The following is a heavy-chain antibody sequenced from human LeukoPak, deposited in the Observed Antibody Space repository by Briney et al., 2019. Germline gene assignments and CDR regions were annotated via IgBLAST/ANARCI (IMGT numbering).Heavy chain of an antibody. CDR3: ARLAAEKYYYYYMDV. Sequence: SETLSLTCTVSGGSISGGCYYWSWVRQHPGKGLEWIGYIYYSGSTYYNPALKSRVTISVDTSKNQFSLKLSSVTAADTAVYYCARLAAEKYYYYYMDVWGKGTTVTVSS. V-gene: IGHV4-31*03. CDR2: IYYSGST. J-gene: IGHJ6*03. D-gene: IGHD2-15*01. CDR1: GGSISGGCYY.